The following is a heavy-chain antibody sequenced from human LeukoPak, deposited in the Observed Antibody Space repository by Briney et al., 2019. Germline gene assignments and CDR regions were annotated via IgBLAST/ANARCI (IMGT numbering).Heavy chain of an antibody. CDR2: IYHSGST. CDR3: ARAGDIVATYFDY. CDR1: GGSIRSSYYY. V-gene: IGHV4-30-2*01. Sequence: PSETLSLTCTVSGGSIRSSYYYWGWIRQPPGKGLEWIGYIYHSGSTYYNPSLKSRVTISVDRSKNQFSLKLSSVTAADTAVYYCARAGDIVATYFDYWGQGTLVTVSS. D-gene: IGHD5-12*01. J-gene: IGHJ4*02.